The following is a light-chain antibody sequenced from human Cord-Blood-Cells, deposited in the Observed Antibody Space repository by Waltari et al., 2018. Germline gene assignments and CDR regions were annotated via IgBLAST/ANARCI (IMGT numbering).Light chain of an antibody. V-gene: IGLV3-19*01. CDR3: NSRDSSGNHVV. J-gene: IGLJ2*01. Sequence: SSELTQDPAVSVALGQTVRITCQGDSLRSYYASWYQQKQGQAPVLVIYGKNKRPSGIPDRVSGSSSGNTASLTITGAQAEDEADYYCNSRDSSGNHVVFGGWTKLTVL. CDR1: SLRSYY. CDR2: GKN.